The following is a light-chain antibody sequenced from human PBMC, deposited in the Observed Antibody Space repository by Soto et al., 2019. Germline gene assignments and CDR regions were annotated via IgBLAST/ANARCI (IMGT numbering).Light chain of an antibody. Sequence: QSALTQSASVSGSPGQSITLLCTGTSSDVGGYNSVSWYQQHPGKAPKLMIHDVSNRPSGVSNRFSGSKSGNTASLTISGLQAEDEADYYCSSYTSSSSYVFGTGTKVTVL. CDR1: SSDVGGYNS. J-gene: IGLJ1*01. V-gene: IGLV2-14*01. CDR3: SSYTSSSSYV. CDR2: DVS.